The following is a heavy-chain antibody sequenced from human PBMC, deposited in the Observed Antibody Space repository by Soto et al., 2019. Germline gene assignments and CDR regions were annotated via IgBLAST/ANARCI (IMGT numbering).Heavy chain of an antibody. CDR3: AKGPAYYDILTGYYKAPFFDY. D-gene: IGHD3-9*01. V-gene: IGHV3-30*18. CDR1: GFTFSSYG. CDR2: ISYDGSNK. J-gene: IGHJ4*02. Sequence: LRLSCAASGFTFSSYGMHWVRQAPGKGLEWVAVISYDGSNKYYADSVKGRFTISRDNSKNTLYLQMNSLRAEDTAVYYCAKGPAYYDILTGYYKAPFFDYWGQGTLVTVSS.